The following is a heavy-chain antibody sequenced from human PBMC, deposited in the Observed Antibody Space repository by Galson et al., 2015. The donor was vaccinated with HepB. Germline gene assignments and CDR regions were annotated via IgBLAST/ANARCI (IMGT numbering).Heavy chain of an antibody. CDR2: INPNSGGT. V-gene: IGHV1-2*02. D-gene: IGHD6-19*01. J-gene: IGHJ6*03. CDR1: GYTFTGYY. Sequence: SVKVSCKASGYTFTGYYMHWVRQAPGQGLEWMGWINPNSGGTNYAQKFQGRVTMTRDTSISTAYMELSRLRSDDTAVYYCASGGSVAGSGYYYYMDVWGKGTTVTVSS. CDR3: ASGGSVAGSGYYYYMDV.